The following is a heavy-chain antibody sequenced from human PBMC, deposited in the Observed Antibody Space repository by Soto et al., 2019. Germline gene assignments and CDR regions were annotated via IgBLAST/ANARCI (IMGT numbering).Heavy chain of an antibody. CDR3: AKDLKAVTNGYYYYMDV. Sequence: PGGSLRLSCAASGFTFSSYAMSWVRQAPGKGLEWVSAISGSGGSTYYADSVKGRFTISRDNSKNTLYLQMNSLRAEDTAVYYCAKDLKAVTNGYYYYMDVWGKGTTVTVSS. CDR1: GFTFSSYA. D-gene: IGHD4-4*01. V-gene: IGHV3-23*01. J-gene: IGHJ6*03. CDR2: ISGSGGST.